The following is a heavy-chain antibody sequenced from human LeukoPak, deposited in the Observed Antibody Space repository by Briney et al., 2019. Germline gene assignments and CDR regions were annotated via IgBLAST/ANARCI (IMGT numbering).Heavy chain of an antibody. D-gene: IGHD3-10*01. J-gene: IGHJ6*02. V-gene: IGHV3-21*01. CDR1: GFTFNSYS. CDR2: ISSSSSYI. Sequence: PGGSLRLSCTASGFTFNSYSVNWVRQAPGKGLEWVSYISSSSSYIYYADSVKGRFTISRDNANNSLYLQMSSLRVDDTAVYYCARGHYGDHGMDVWGQGTTVTVSS. CDR3: ARGHYGDHGMDV.